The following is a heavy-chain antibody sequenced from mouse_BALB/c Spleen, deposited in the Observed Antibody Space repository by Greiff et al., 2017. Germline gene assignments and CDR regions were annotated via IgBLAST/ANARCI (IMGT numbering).Heavy chain of an antibody. D-gene: IGHD4-1*01. CDR2: IYPGDGDT. CDR1: GYAFSSYW. CDR3: ARYRTGTDDY. J-gene: IGHJ3*01. V-gene: IGHV1-80*01. Sequence: QVQLQQSGAELVRPGSSVKISCKASGYAFSSYWMNWVKQRPGQGLEWIGQIYPGDGDTNYNGKFKGKATLTADKSSSTAYMQLSSLTSEDSAVYFCARYRTGTDDYWGQGTLVTVSA.